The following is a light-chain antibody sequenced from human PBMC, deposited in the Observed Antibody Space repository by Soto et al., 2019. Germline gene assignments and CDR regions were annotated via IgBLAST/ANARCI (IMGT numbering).Light chain of an antibody. CDR3: QQYGDSPRT. V-gene: IGKV3-20*01. J-gene: IGKJ1*01. Sequence: EIVLTQSPGTLSLSPGERATHSCRASQSVSSSYLAWYQQKPGQAPRLLIYGASSRATGIPDRFSGSGSGTDFTLTISRLEPEDFAVYYCQQYGDSPRTFGQGTKVDIK. CDR2: GAS. CDR1: QSVSSSY.